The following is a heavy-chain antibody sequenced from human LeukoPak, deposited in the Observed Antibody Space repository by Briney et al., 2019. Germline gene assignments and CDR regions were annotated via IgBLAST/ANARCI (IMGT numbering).Heavy chain of an antibody. Sequence: SDTLSLTCTVSGGSISNNNYYWAWIRQPPGKGLECIGSIYYSGSPYYNPSLKSRVTISVDTSKNQFSLKLSSVTAADTAVYYCARNPGIAVAAYFDYWGQGTLVTVSS. D-gene: IGHD6-19*01. V-gene: IGHV4-39*01. CDR3: ARNPGIAVAAYFDY. CDR2: IYYSGSP. J-gene: IGHJ4*02. CDR1: GGSISNNNYY.